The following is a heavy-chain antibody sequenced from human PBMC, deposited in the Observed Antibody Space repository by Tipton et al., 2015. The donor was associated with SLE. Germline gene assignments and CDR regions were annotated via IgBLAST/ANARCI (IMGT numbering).Heavy chain of an antibody. CDR3: ARGADYDFWSGYYY. Sequence: TLSLTFAVYGGSFSGYYWSWIRQPPGKGLEWIGEINHSGSTNYNPSLKSRVTISVDTSKNQFSLKLSSVTAADTAVYYCARGADYDFWSGYYYWGQGTLVTVSS. D-gene: IGHD3-3*01. J-gene: IGHJ4*02. V-gene: IGHV4-34*01. CDR2: INHSGST. CDR1: GGSFSGYY.